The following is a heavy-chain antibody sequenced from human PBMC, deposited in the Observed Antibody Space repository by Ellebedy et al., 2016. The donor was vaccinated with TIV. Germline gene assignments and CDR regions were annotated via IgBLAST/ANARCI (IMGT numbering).Heavy chain of an antibody. Sequence: SVKVSXKASGGTVSSHGFSWVRQAPGQGLEWMGGIIPMFGTANYAQEFQARVTITADESTSTTYMELSRLRSEDTAVYYCATGRSSSWPPYYYYMDVWGKGTTVTVSS. D-gene: IGHD2-2*01. CDR2: IIPMFGTA. CDR1: GGTVSSHG. CDR3: ATGRSSSWPPYYYYMDV. V-gene: IGHV1-69*13. J-gene: IGHJ6*03.